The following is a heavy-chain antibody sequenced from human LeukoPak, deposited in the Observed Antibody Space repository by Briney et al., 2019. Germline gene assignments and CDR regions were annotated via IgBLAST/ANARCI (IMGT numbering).Heavy chain of an antibody. Sequence: GGSLRLSCAASGFTFSSYAMSWVRQAPGKGLEWVSAIGVSGGSTYYADSVKGRFTISRDNSKNTLYLQMNSLRAEDTAVYYCAKIRLGVLSSIDYWGQGTLVTVSS. CDR3: AKIRLGVLSSIDY. V-gene: IGHV3-23*01. D-gene: IGHD3-16*02. CDR1: GFTFSSYA. J-gene: IGHJ4*02. CDR2: IGVSGGST.